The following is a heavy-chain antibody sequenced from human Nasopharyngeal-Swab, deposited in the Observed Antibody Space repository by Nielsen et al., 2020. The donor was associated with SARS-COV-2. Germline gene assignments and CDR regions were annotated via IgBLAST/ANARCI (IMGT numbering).Heavy chain of an antibody. V-gene: IGHV3-73*01. J-gene: IGHJ4*02. CDR1: GFTFSDSA. CDR3: TRCGGGCYSGRDN. Sequence: GESLKISCAASGFTFSDSAIHWVRQASGEGLEWVARIRSKGNNYATAYSASVKGRFIIFRDDPTNTAYLQMNSLKTEDTAVYYCTRCGGGCYSGRDNWGQGTVVTVSS. CDR2: IRSKGNNYAT. D-gene: IGHD2-21*02.